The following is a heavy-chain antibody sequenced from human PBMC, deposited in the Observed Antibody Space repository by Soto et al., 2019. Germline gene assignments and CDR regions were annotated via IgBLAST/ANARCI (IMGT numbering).Heavy chain of an antibody. V-gene: IGHV4-39*01. D-gene: IGHD6-19*01. J-gene: IGHJ4*02. CDR3: AGYGYSSGWSLRPFDY. CDR2: IYYSGST. CDR1: GGSISSSSYY. Sequence: QLQLQESGPGRVKPSETLSLTCTVSGGSISSSSYYWGWIRQPPGKGLEWIGSIYYSGSTYYNPSLKSRVTISVDTSKNQFSLKLSSVTAADTAVYYCAGYGYSSGWSLRPFDYWGQGTLVTVSS.